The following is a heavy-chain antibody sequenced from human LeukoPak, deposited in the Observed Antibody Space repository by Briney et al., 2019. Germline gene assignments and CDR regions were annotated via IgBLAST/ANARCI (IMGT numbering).Heavy chain of an antibody. V-gene: IGHV4-4*02. CDR1: GGSISSSNW. Sequence: SGTLSLTCAVSGGSISSSNWWSWVRQPPGKGLEWIGEIYHSGSTNYNPSLKSRVTISVDKSKNQFSLKLSSVTAADTAVYYCARGGRSSSWYLRGNWFDPWGQGTLVTVSS. CDR2: IYHSGST. J-gene: IGHJ5*02. D-gene: IGHD6-13*01. CDR3: ARGGRSSSWYLRGNWFDP.